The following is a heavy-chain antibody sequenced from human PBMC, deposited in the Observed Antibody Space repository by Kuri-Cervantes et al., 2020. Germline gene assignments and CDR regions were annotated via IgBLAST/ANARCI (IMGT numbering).Heavy chain of an antibody. CDR2: FDPEDGET. Sequence: ASVKVSCKVSGYTLSELSIHWVRQAPGKGLEWMGGFDPEDGETIYAQKFQGRVTMTEDTSTDTAYMELSRLRSDDTAVYYCARGYCSGGSCYFVNYYYYMDVWGKGTTVTVSS. V-gene: IGHV1-24*01. CDR3: ARGYCSGGSCYFVNYYYYMDV. D-gene: IGHD2-15*01. J-gene: IGHJ6*03. CDR1: GYTLSELS.